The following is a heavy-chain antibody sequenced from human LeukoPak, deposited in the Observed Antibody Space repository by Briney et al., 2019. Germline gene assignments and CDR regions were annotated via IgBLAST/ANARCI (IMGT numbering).Heavy chain of an antibody. CDR3: AKMGSGWYSGNY. CDR1: GGSMTNYY. CDR2: IFSSGNI. V-gene: IGHV4-4*07. Sequence: SETPSLTCTVSGGSMTNYYWSWIRQPAWKGLEWIGSIFSSGNINYNPSLKSRVTMSIDTSKNQFSLKLNSVTAADTAVYYCAKMGSGWYSGNYWGQGTLVTVSS. J-gene: IGHJ4*02. D-gene: IGHD6-19*01.